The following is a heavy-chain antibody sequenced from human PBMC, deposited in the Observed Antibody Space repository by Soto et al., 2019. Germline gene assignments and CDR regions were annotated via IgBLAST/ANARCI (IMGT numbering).Heavy chain of an antibody. Sequence: ASVKVSCKGFGYSLTSYAIHWVRQAPGQRLEWMGWINPNSGGTNYAQKFQGWVTMTRDTSISTAYMELGRLRSDDTAVYYCARDGYCINTSCYFLPDVWGQGTTVTVSS. CDR1: GYSLTSYA. V-gene: IGHV1-2*04. D-gene: IGHD2-2*03. CDR3: ARDGYCINTSCYFLPDV. J-gene: IGHJ6*02. CDR2: INPNSGGT.